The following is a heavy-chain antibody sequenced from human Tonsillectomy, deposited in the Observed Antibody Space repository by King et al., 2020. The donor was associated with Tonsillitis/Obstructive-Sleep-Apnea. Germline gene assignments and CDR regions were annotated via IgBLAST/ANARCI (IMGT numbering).Heavy chain of an antibody. CDR1: GYTFTSYY. Sequence: QLVQSGAEVKKPGASVKVSCKASGYTFTSYYMHWVRQAPGQGLEWMGIINPSGGSTSYAQKFKGRVTMTRDTSTSTVYMELSSLRSEDTAVYYCAIVLRFGELSLKGGAFDIWGQGTMVTVSS. V-gene: IGHV1-46*01. D-gene: IGHD3-16*02. CDR3: AIVLRFGELSLKGGAFDI. CDR2: INPSGGST. J-gene: IGHJ3*02.